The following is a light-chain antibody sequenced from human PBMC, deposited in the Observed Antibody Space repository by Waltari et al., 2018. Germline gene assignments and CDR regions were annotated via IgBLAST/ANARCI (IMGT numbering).Light chain of an antibody. CDR1: QDISNN. CDR3: QHGYGAPPT. V-gene: IGKV1-27*01. J-gene: IGKJ4*01. Sequence: DIQMTQSPSSLSASVGDRVNITCQASQDISNNVAWYQQKPGKVSKLLIYKASTLHSGVPSRFSGSGSGSHFTLSITSLQPEDFATYFCQHGYGAPPTFGGGTKVEI. CDR2: KAS.